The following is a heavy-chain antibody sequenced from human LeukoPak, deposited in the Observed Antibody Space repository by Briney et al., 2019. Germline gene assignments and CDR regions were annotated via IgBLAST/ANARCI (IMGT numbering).Heavy chain of an antibody. J-gene: IGHJ3*02. Sequence: SVKVSCKASGGTFSSYAISWVRQAPGQGLEWMGGIIPIFGTANYAQKFQGRVTITADKSTSTAYMELSSLRSEDTAVYYCARESCSGGSCYLGAFDIWGHGTMGTVSS. CDR1: GGTFSSYA. V-gene: IGHV1-69*06. D-gene: IGHD2-15*01. CDR3: ARESCSGGSCYLGAFDI. CDR2: IIPIFGTA.